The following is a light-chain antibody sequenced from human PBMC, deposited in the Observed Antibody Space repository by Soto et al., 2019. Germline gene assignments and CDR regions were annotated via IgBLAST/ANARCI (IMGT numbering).Light chain of an antibody. CDR2: KAS. V-gene: IGKV1-5*03. CDR1: QSISSW. CDR3: QQYNSYSYT. Sequence: DIQMTQSPSTLSASVGDRVTITCRASQSISSWLAWYQQKPGKAPKLLIYKASSLESGVPSRFSGSGSGTEFTLTIISLQPDDFAPYYCQQYNSYSYTFGQGTKLEIK. J-gene: IGKJ2*01.